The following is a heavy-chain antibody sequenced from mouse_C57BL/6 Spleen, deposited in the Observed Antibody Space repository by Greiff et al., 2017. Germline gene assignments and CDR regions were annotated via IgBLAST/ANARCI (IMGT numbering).Heavy chain of an antibody. D-gene: IGHD2-3*01. CDR1: GYTFTSYW. Sequence: QVQLQQPGTDLVQPGASVQLSCKASGYTFTSYWLHWVQQRPGQGLEWIGNLNPSNGGTNYNEKFKSKATLTVDKATSTAYMQLSSLRSEDSAVYYGARAERGLLFYAMDYWGQGTSVTVAS. J-gene: IGHJ4*01. CDR3: ARAERGLLFYAMDY. CDR2: LNPSNGGT. V-gene: IGHV1-53*01.